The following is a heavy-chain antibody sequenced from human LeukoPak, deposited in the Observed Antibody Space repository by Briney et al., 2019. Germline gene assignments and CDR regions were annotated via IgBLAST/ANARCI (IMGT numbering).Heavy chain of an antibody. V-gene: IGHV1-8*03. Sequence: ASVTVSCKASGYTFTSYDINWVRQATGQGLEWMGWMNPNSGNTGYAQKFQGRVTITRNTSISTAYMELSSLRSEDTAVYYCATLHYDFWSGYFDPWGQGTLVTVSS. J-gene: IGHJ5*02. CDR1: GYTFTSYD. D-gene: IGHD3-3*01. CDR3: ATLHYDFWSGYFDP. CDR2: MNPNSGNT.